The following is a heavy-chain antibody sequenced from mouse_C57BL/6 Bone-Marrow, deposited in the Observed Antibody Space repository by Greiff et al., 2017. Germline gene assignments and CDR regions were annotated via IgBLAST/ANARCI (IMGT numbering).Heavy chain of an antibody. D-gene: IGHD2-4*01. CDR2: IDPETGGT. J-gene: IGHJ3*01. Sequence: VQLQQSGAELVRPGASVTLSCKASGYPFTDYEMHWVKQTPVHGLEWIGAIDPETGGTAYNQKFKGKAILTADKSSSTAYMELRSLTSEDSAVYYCTRAYDYDVGFAYWGQGTLVTVSA. V-gene: IGHV1-15*01. CDR1: GYPFTDYE. CDR3: TRAYDYDVGFAY.